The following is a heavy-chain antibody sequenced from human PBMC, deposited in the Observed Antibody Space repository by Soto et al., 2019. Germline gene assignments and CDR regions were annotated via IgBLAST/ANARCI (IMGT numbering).Heavy chain of an antibody. CDR3: ARREFYYYGSGSYFH. CDR1: GYSFTSDW. J-gene: IGHJ4*02. CDR2: IYPGDSDT. Sequence: GESLKISCKGSGYSFTSDWIGWVRQMPGKGLEWMGIIYPGDSDTRYSPSFQGQVTISADKFISTAYLQWSSLKASDTAMYYCARREFYYYGSGSYFHWGQGTLVTVSS. V-gene: IGHV5-51*01. D-gene: IGHD3-10*01.